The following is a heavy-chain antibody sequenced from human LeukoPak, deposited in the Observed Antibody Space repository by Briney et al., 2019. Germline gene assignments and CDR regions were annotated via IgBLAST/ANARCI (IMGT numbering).Heavy chain of an antibody. CDR3: ARGSPRSSGPGFDP. CDR2: INPNSGGT. Sequence: ASVKVSCNASGSTFTGYYMHWVRQAPGQGLEWMGWINPNSGGTNYAQKFQGRVTMTRDTSISTAYMELSRLRSDDTAVYYCARGSPRSSGPGFDPWGQGTLVTVSS. CDR1: GSTFTGYY. J-gene: IGHJ5*02. D-gene: IGHD1-14*01. V-gene: IGHV1-2*02.